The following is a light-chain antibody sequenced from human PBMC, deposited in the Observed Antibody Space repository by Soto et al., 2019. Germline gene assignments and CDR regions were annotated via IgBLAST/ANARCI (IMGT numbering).Light chain of an antibody. V-gene: IGLV1-40*01. J-gene: IGLJ3*02. CDR1: SSNIGSGYG. CDR2: VNT. Sequence: QSVLTQPPSVSGAPGQRVTISCTGSSSNIGSGYGVHWYHQRPGAAPKLLIYVNTNRPSGVPDRFSGSQSGTSASLVITGLQAEDEADYYCQSYDSSLSGWVFGGGTKVTVL. CDR3: QSYDSSLSGWV.